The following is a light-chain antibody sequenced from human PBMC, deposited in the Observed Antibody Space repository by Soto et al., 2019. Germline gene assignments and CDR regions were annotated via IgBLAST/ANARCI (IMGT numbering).Light chain of an antibody. CDR3: QQYGSSGT. CDR1: QSLRTNS. Sequence: EIGLTQSPGTLSLSLGERATLSCRASQSLRTNSLAWYQQKPGQAPRLLIYGASNRATGIPDRFSGSGSGTDFTLTISRLEPEDFAVYYCQQYGSSGTFGQGTNVAIK. J-gene: IGKJ1*01. V-gene: IGKV3-20*01. CDR2: GAS.